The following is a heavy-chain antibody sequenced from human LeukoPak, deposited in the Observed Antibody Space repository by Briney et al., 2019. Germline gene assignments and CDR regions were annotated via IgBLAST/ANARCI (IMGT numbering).Heavy chain of an antibody. D-gene: IGHD6-19*01. CDR2: ISGSGGST. J-gene: IGHJ5*01. Sequence: GGSLRLSCAASGFTFSTYAMSWVRQAPGKGLEWVSGISGSGGSTYYADSVKGRFTISRDNSKNTLYVQMNSLRAEDTAVYYCAKEEAGSSGWYDYWGQGTLVTVSS. CDR1: GFTFSTYA. V-gene: IGHV3-23*01. CDR3: AKEEAGSSGWYDY.